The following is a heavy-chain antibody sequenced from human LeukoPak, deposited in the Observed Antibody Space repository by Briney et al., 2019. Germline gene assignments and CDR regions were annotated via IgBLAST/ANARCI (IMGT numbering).Heavy chain of an antibody. V-gene: IGHV3-21*01. J-gene: IGHJ4*02. D-gene: IGHD1-1*01. Sequence: GGSLRLSCAASGFTFSSYSMNWVRQAPGKGLEWVSSISSSSSYINYADSVRGRFTIFRDNAKNSLFLQTDSLRGEDTAVYYCARCTTGKTFGSLREIKKSREIDYWGQGTLVTVSS. CDR2: ISSSSSYI. CDR3: ARCTTGKTFGSLREIKKSREIDY. CDR1: GFTFSSYS.